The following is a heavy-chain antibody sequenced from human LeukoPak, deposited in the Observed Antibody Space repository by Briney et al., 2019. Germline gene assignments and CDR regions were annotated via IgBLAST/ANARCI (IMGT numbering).Heavy chain of an antibody. CDR3: AKPLFNSGYYNFDD. CDR2: ISYDGSNK. CDR1: GFTFSSYG. V-gene: IGHV3-30*18. D-gene: IGHD3-22*01. Sequence: GGSLRLSCAASGFTFSSYGMHWVRQAPGKGLEWVAVISYDGSNKYYADSVKGRFTISRDSSKNTLYLQMNSLRAEDTAVYYCAKPLFNSGYYNFDDWGQGTLVTVSS. J-gene: IGHJ4*02.